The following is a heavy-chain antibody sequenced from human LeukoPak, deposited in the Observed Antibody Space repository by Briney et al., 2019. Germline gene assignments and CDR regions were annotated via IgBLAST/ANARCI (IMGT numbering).Heavy chain of an antibody. V-gene: IGHV1-2*02. CDR1: GYTFNDYN. CDR3: ARESSDVLTGYYHF. J-gene: IGHJ4*02. CDR2: INPNSGRT. D-gene: IGHD3-9*01. Sequence: ASVKVSCKTSGYTFNDYNVHWVRQAPGQGLEWMGWINPNSGRTNYAPKFQGRVTLTTDTSISTAYMELSGLISGDTALYYCARESSDVLTGYYHFWGQGTLVTVSS.